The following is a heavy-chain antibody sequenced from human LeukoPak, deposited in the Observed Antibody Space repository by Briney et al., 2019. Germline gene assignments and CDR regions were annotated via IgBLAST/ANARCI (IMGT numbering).Heavy chain of an antibody. CDR1: GGSINSGGYF. J-gene: IGHJ4*02. CDR2: IYYTGST. Sequence: SETLSLTCTVSGGSINSGGYFWNWIRQHPGRGLEWIGSIYYTGSTSYYPSLKSRLTISIATSKNHFSLRLNSVIAADTAVYYCARVTDYRDIVVVPAALDYWGQGTLVTVSS. CDR3: ARVTDYRDIVVVPAALDY. V-gene: IGHV4-31*03. D-gene: IGHD2-2*01.